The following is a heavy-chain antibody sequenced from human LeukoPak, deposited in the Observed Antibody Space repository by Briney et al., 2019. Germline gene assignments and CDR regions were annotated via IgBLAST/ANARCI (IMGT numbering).Heavy chain of an antibody. V-gene: IGHV4-4*09. CDR1: GGSISSYY. Sequence: TSETLSLTCTVSGGSISSYYWSWIRQPPGKGLEWIGYIYTSGSTNYNPSLKSRVTISVDTSKNQFSLKLSSVTAADTAVYYCARVPAGGELLGGMRYYYYYYMDVWGKGTTVTVSS. CDR2: IYTSGST. CDR3: ARVPAGGELLGGMRYYYYYYMDV. J-gene: IGHJ6*03. D-gene: IGHD1-26*01.